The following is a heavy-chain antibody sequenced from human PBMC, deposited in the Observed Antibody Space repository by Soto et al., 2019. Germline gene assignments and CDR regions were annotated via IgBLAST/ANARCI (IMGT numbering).Heavy chain of an antibody. CDR2: ISYDGSNK. CDR1: GFTFSGYG. Sequence: PGGSLRLSCAASGFTFSGYGMHWVRQAPGKGLEWVAVISYDGSNKYYADSVKGRFTISRDNSKNTLYLQMNSLRAEDTAVYYCAKLIXDECASSTSCYEDSVGMDVWGQGTTVTVYS. CDR3: AKLIXDECASSTSCYEDSVGMDV. D-gene: IGHD2-2*01. J-gene: IGHJ6*02. V-gene: IGHV3-30*18.